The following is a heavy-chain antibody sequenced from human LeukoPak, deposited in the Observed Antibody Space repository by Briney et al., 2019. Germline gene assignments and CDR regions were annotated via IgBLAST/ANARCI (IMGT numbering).Heavy chain of an antibody. J-gene: IGHJ4*02. CDR1: GFTFDDYA. D-gene: IGHD3-22*01. CDR2: ISWNSGSI. Sequence: GGSLRLSCAASGFTFDDYAMHWVRQAPGKGLEWVSGISWNSGSIGYADSVKGRFTISRDNAKNSLYLQMNSLRAEDTALYYCAKDIRDGYYYDSSGDFDYWGQGTLVTVSS. V-gene: IGHV3-9*01. CDR3: AKDIRDGYYYDSSGDFDY.